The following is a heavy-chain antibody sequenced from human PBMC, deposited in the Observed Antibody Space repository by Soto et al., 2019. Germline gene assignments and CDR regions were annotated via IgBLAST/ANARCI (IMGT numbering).Heavy chain of an antibody. Sequence: EVQVVESGGGLVKPGGSLRLSCAASGFTFRTYTMNWVRQAPGKGLEWVSSISSGSSYIYYADSVKGRFTSSRDNANNSLYLQMNSLRVEDTAVYYCARSMDVWGEGTTVTVSS. CDR3: ARSMDV. V-gene: IGHV3-21*01. J-gene: IGHJ6*04. CDR1: GFTFRTYT. CDR2: ISSGSSYI.